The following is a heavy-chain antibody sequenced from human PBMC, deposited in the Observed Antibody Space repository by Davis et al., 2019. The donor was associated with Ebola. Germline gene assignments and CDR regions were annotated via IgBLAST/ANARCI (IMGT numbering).Heavy chain of an antibody. J-gene: IGHJ6*02. Sequence: GEFLKISCAASGFTFSSYSMNWVRQAPGKGLEWVSYISSSSTIYYADSVKGRFTISRDNAKNSLYLQMNSLRDEDTAVYYCARDGGRHYYYYYGMDVWGQGTTVTVSS. D-gene: IGHD3-16*01. CDR3: ARDGGRHYYYYYGMDV. CDR2: ISSSSTI. CDR1: GFTFSSYS. V-gene: IGHV3-48*02.